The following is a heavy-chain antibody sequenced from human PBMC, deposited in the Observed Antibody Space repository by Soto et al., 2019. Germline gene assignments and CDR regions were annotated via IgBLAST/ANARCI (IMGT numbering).Heavy chain of an antibody. V-gene: IGHV1-46*01. CDR3: ARRADSSGYRYPSWFDP. CDR2: INPSGGST. Sequence: ASVKVSCKASGYTFTSYYMHWVRQAPGQGLEWMGIINPSGGSTSYAQKFQGRVTMTRDTSTSTVYMELSSLRSEETAVYYCARRADSSGYRYPSWFDPWGQGPLVTVSS. CDR1: GYTFTSYY. J-gene: IGHJ5*02. D-gene: IGHD3-22*01.